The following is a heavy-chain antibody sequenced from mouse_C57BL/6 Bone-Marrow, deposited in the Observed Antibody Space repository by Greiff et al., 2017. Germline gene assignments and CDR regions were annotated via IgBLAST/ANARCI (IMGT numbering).Heavy chain of an antibody. CDR1: GYTFTSYW. J-gene: IGHJ2*01. V-gene: IGHV1-52*01. CDR3: ARAISCFDY. Sequence: VQLQQSGAELVRPGSSVKLSCKASGYTFTSYWMHWVKQRPIQGLEWIGNIDPSDSETHYNQTFKDKATLTVDKSSSTAYMQLSSLASADSAVYDCARAISCFDYWGQGTTLTVSA. D-gene: IGHD1-1*01. CDR2: IDPSDSET.